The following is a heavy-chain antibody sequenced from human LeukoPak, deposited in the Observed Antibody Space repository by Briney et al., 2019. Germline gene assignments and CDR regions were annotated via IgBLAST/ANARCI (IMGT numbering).Heavy chain of an antibody. CDR3: ARTNPVYGDYDY. J-gene: IGHJ4*02. Sequence: GGSLRLSCAVSGFSVNDNYMSWVRQAPGKGLQWVSVMSPDGRTYYADSVKGRFTISRDLARNTLLLQMHSLRADDTAVHYCARTNPVYGDYDYWGQGTLVTVSS. CDR1: GFSVNDNY. V-gene: IGHV3-53*01. CDR2: MSPDGRT. D-gene: IGHD4-17*01.